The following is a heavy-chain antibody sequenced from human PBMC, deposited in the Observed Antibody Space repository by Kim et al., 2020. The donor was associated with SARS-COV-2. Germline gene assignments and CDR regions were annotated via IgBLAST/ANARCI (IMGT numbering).Heavy chain of an antibody. CDR1: GFAFRSYT. CDR2: IRGDGST. CDR3: AELPTHLNVLTGSPLDY. Sequence: GGSLRLSCAASGFAFRSYTMSWIRQAPGKGLEWVSSIRGDGSTYYADSVKGGLTISRDNAQHTLYLHMNSLIDEDAAAYYCAELPTHLNVLTGSPLDYW. D-gene: IGHD3-9*01. V-gene: IGHV3-23*01. J-gene: IGHJ4*01.